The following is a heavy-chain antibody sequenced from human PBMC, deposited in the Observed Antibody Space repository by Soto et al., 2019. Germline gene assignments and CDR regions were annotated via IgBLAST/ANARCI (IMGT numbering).Heavy chain of an antibody. J-gene: IGHJ2*01. CDR3: ARDPWAWIVVVNSGDWYFDL. CDR2: ISYDGSNK. CDR1: GFTFSSYA. Sequence: QVQLVESGGGVVQPGRSLRLSCAASGFTFSSYAMHWVRQAPGKGLEWVAVISYDGSNKYYADSVKGRFTISRDNSKNTLYLQMNSLRAEDTAVYYCARDPWAWIVVVNSGDWYFDLWGRGTLVTVSS. D-gene: IGHD3-22*01. V-gene: IGHV3-30-3*01.